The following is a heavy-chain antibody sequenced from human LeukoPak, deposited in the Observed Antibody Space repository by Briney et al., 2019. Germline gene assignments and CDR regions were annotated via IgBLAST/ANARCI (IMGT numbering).Heavy chain of an antibody. Sequence: ASVKVSCKASGYTFTSYYMHWVRQAPGQGLEWMGIINPSGGSTNYAQKFQGRVTMTRDTSTSTVYMEPSSLRSEDTAVYYCARSLGYCSSTSCSPGRYYGMDVWGKGTTVTVSS. CDR2: INPSGGST. V-gene: IGHV1-46*01. CDR1: GYTFTSYY. D-gene: IGHD2-2*01. J-gene: IGHJ6*04. CDR3: ARSLGYCSSTSCSPGRYYGMDV.